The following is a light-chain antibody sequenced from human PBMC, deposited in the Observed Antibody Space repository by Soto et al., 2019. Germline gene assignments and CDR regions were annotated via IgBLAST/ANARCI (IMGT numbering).Light chain of an antibody. J-gene: IGLJ2*01. CDR1: TSDVGTYNL. V-gene: IGLV2-23*02. CDR2: EVT. CDR3: SSYAGGNTAV. Sequence: QSALTQPASVSGSPGQSITISCTGTTSDVGTYNLVSWYQQHQDKAPKLMIYEVTKRPSGVSNRFSGSKSGNTASLTISGLQGDDEADYYCSSYAGGNTAVFGGGTKLTVL.